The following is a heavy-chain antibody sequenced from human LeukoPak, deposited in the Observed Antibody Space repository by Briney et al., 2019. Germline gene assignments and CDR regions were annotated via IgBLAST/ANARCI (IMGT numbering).Heavy chain of an antibody. V-gene: IGHV1-69*04. J-gene: IGHJ4*02. D-gene: IGHD2-2*01. Sequence: SSVKVSCKTSGDTFSNYAIGWVRQAPGQGLEWMGRLIPILGRPNYPQKFQGRITISADKSTNTAYTELSSLTSEDTAMYYCARVVPPATFDYWGQGILVTVSS. CDR2: LIPILGRP. CDR1: GDTFSNYA. CDR3: ARVVPPATFDY.